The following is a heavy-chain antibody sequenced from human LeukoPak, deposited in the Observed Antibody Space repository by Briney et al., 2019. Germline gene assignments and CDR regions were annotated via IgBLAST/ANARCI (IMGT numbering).Heavy chain of an antibody. CDR3: ARVLSIAAAETYYMDV. D-gene: IGHD6-13*01. J-gene: IGHJ6*03. CDR1: GGSFSGYY. Sequence: PSETLSLTCAVYGGSFSGYYWSWIRQPPGKGLEWIGEINHSGSTNYYPSLKSRVTISVDTSKNQFSLKLSSVTAADTAVYYCARVLSIAAAETYYMDVWGKGTTVTVSS. CDR2: INHSGST. V-gene: IGHV4-34*01.